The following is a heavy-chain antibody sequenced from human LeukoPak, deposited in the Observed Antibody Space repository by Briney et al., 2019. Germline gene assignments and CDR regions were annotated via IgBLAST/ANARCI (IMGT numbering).Heavy chain of an antibody. CDR1: GVSITSYY. Sequence: SETLSLTCTVSGVSITSYYWNWVRQPPGKGLEWIGYFYYSGSDNYNPSLKSRITISVDTSKYQFSLKLSSVTAADTAVYYCVRGYCSGATCYHFDYWGQGTLVTVSS. J-gene: IGHJ4*02. V-gene: IGHV4-59*01. D-gene: IGHD2-15*01. CDR3: VRGYCSGATCYHFDY. CDR2: FYYSGSD.